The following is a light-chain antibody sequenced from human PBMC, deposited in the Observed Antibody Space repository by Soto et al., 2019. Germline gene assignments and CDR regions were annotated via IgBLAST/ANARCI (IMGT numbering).Light chain of an antibody. CDR3: LSYADTAYV. Sequence: QSALTQPPSASGSPGQSVTISCAGTSSDVGGYNYVSWYQQYPGKVPKLMIYEVSERPSGVPDRFSGSKSGNTAFLTVSGLQAEDEADYYCLSYADTAYVFGTETKVTVL. CDR1: SSDVGGYNY. CDR2: EVS. V-gene: IGLV2-8*01. J-gene: IGLJ1*01.